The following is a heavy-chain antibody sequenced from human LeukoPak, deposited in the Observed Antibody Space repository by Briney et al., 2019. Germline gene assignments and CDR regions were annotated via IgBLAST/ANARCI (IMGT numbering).Heavy chain of an antibody. Sequence: SETLSLTCTVSGGSISSGGYYWSWIRQHPGKGLEWIGYIYYSGSTYYNPSLKSRVTISVDTSKNQISLKLTSVTAADTAVYYCARKLASSTLKAGAFDIWGQGTMVTVSS. CDR3: ARKLASSTLKAGAFDI. CDR1: GGSISSGGYY. J-gene: IGHJ3*02. D-gene: IGHD2-2*01. CDR2: IYYSGST. V-gene: IGHV4-31*03.